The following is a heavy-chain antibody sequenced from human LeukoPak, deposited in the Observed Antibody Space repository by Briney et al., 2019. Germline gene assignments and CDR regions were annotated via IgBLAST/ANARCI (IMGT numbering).Heavy chain of an antibody. CDR1: GYTFTSYG. CDR2: VSAYNGNT. CDR3: ARRDYGDYKGY. Sequence: ASVKVSCKASGYTFTSYGMNWVRQAPGQGLEWMGWVSAYNGNTNYAQKLQGRVTMTTDTSTSTAYVELRSLRSDDTAVYYCARRDYGDYKGYWGQGTLVTVSS. J-gene: IGHJ4*02. V-gene: IGHV1-18*01. D-gene: IGHD4-17*01.